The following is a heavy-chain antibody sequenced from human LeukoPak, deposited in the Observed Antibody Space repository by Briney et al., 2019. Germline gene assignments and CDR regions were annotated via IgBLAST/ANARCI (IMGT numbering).Heavy chain of an antibody. CDR2: ISSTSSYI. CDR3: ARDWDDILIGQFN. V-gene: IGHV3-21*01. J-gene: IGHJ4*02. CDR1: RFTFSSYS. D-gene: IGHD3-9*01. Sequence: GGSLRLSCAASRFTFSSYSMNWVRQAPGKGLEWVSSISSTSSYIYYADSVKGRFTISRDNAKNSLYLQMNSLRAEDTAVYYCARDWDDILIGQFNWGQGTLVTVSS.